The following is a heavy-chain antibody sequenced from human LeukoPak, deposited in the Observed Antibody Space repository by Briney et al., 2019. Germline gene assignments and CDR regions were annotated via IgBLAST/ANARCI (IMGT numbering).Heavy chain of an antibody. J-gene: IGHJ4*02. CDR1: GFTFSRYS. V-gene: IGHV3-48*01. Sequence: GGSLRLSCAASGFTFSRYSMNWVRQAPGKGLEWVSYISSSSSTIYYADSVKGRFTISRDNAKNSLYLQMNSLRAEDTAVYYCAKAKQLANFDYWGQGTLVTVSS. CDR3: AKAKQLANFDY. CDR2: ISSSSSTI. D-gene: IGHD6-6*01.